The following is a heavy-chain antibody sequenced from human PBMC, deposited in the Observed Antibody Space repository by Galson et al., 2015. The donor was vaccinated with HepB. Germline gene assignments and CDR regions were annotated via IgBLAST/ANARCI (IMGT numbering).Heavy chain of an antibody. J-gene: IGHJ6*02. CDR3: ASNGHYYYHGMDV. CDR1: GLSSSDYW. CDR2: INSDDSSA. V-gene: IGHV3-74*01. Sequence: SLRLSCAAFGLSSSDYWLHWGRQAPGEGLVCGSRINSDDSSATYADSVKGRLTISRDNAKNTLYLQMNSLRAEDTAVYSCASNGHYYYHGMDVWGQGTTVTVSS. D-gene: IGHD4-17*01.